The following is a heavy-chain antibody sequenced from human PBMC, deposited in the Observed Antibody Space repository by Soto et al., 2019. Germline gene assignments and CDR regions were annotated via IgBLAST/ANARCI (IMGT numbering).Heavy chain of an antibody. V-gene: IGHV4-34*01. J-gene: IGHJ4*01. D-gene: IGHD3-3*01. CDR1: GGSFSGYF. CDR3: ARARVAYFFDY. CDR2: INDSGSA. Sequence: SETLSLTCAVSGGSFSGYFWSWIRQSPGKGLAWIGEINDSGSAKYTPSLKSRVTISLDTSKNQFSLTLRPVTAADTAVYYCARARVAYFFDYWGHGTLVTVSS.